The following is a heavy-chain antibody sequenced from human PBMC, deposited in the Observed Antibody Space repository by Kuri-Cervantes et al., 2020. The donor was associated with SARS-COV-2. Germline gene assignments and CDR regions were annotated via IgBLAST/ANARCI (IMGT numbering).Heavy chain of an antibody. J-gene: IGHJ3*02. D-gene: IGHD3-3*01. CDR2: INSDGSST. V-gene: IGHV3-74*01. Sequence: GESLKISCSDSEFGFSRYAMHWVRQAPGKGLVWASRINSDGSSTSYADPVKGRFTISRDKAKNTLYLQMNSLRAEDTAVYYCARGFLTWWGLGAFDIWGQGTMVTVSS. CDR3: ARGFLTWWGLGAFDI. CDR1: EFGFSRYA.